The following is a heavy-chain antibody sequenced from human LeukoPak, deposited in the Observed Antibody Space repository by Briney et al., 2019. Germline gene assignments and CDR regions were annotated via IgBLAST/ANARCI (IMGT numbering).Heavy chain of an antibody. CDR1: GGTFSSYA. CDR3: ARAPSPSYYYDSSGYYFDY. V-gene: IGHV1-69*04. CDR2: IIPILGIA. Sequence: VASVKVSCKASGGTFSSYAISWVRQAPGQGLEWMGRIIPILGIANYAQKFQGRVTITADKSTSTAYMELSSLGSEDTAVYYCARAPSPSYYYDSSGYYFDYWGQGTLVTVSS. D-gene: IGHD3-22*01. J-gene: IGHJ4*02.